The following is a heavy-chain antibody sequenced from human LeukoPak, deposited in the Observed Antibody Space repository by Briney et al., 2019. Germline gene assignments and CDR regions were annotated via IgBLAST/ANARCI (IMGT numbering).Heavy chain of an antibody. V-gene: IGHV3-7*01. D-gene: IGHD2-21*02. CDR1: GFTFSSYL. J-gene: IGHJ6*03. Sequence: GGSLRLSCAASGFTFSSYLMTWVRQAPGKGLEWVANIKQDGSEKYYVDSVKGRFTISRGNAKHSLYLQMSILRAEDPAVYYCARVRRDADPRSSLRFYYYYFMHGWGKGTTVTAPS. CDR3: ARVRRDADPRSSLRFYYYYFMHG. CDR2: IKQDGSEK.